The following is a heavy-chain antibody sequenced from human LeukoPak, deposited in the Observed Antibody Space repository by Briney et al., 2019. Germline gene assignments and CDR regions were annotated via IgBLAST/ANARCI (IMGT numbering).Heavy chain of an antibody. J-gene: IGHJ3*02. Sequence: SETLSLTCAVYGGSFSGHYWSWIRQPPGKGLEWIGEINHSGSTNYNPPLKSRVTISIDTSKNQFSLKLSSVTAAGTAVYFCAREYTTSSTAFDIWGQGTMVTVSS. D-gene: IGHD6-6*01. CDR2: INHSGST. CDR3: AREYTTSSTAFDI. CDR1: GGSFSGHY. V-gene: IGHV4-34*01.